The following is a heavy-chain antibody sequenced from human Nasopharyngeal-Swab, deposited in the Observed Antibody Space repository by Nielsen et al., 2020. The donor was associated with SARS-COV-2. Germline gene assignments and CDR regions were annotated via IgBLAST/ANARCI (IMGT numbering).Heavy chain of an antibody. D-gene: IGHD3-3*01. CDR2: IGRYGTDI. CDR1: GFTFRDSS. V-gene: IGHV3-21*01. Sequence: GESLKISCAASGFTFRDSSMNSVRHAPGKGREWGSSIGRYGTDIFQADSVKGRFSVFRDAANKSIYLQMRSLRAEDTAVYYCARGTVFGVANGMDVWGQGTTVTVSS. J-gene: IGHJ6*02. CDR3: ARGTVFGVANGMDV.